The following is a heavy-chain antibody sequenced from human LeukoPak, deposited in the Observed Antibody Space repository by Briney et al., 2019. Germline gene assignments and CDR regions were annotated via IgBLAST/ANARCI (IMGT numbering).Heavy chain of an antibody. Sequence: PSQTLSLTCTVSGGSISSGSYYWSWIRQPAGKGLEWIGRIYTSGSTNYNPSLKSRVTISVDTSKNQFSLKLSSVTAADTAVYYCAREKKSGYDSGMVDWFGPWGQGTLVTVSS. D-gene: IGHD5-12*01. CDR3: AREKKSGYDSGMVDWFGP. CDR1: GGSISSGSYY. CDR2: IYTSGST. V-gene: IGHV4-61*02. J-gene: IGHJ5*02.